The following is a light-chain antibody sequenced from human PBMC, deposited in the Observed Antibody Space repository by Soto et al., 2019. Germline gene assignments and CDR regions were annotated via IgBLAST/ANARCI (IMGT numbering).Light chain of an antibody. CDR3: SSYKSTSTPYV. J-gene: IGLJ1*01. V-gene: IGLV2-14*03. Sequence: QSVLTQPASVSGSPGQSITISCTGTSSDIGSYNYVSWYQQHPGKAPKLIIYDVTNWPAGISSRFSASKSGDTASLTISVLQADDEADYFCSSYKSTSTPYVFGTGTKVTVL. CDR2: DVT. CDR1: SSDIGSYNY.